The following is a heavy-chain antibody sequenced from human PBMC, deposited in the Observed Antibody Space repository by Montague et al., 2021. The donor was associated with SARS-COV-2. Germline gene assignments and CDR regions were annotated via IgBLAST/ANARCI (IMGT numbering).Heavy chain of an antibody. CDR2: LETDGST. CDR3: AKGPGQTPKGVPVD. Sequence: SLRLSCAASGFTFSNYIMTWVRQAPGQGLEWVSLLETDGSTYYADSVKGRFIISRDNSKNTLYLQMNSLRAEDTAIYYCAKGPGQTPKGVPVDWGQGTLVTVSS. V-gene: IGHV3-23*01. CDR1: GFTFSNYI. D-gene: IGHD6-19*01. J-gene: IGHJ4*02.